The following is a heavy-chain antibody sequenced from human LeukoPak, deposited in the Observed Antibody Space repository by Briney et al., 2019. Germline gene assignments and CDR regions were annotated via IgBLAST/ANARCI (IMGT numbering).Heavy chain of an antibody. CDR2: IFYSGST. D-gene: IGHD4-17*01. CDR1: GGSISTSSYY. Sequence: PSETLSLTCTVSGGSISTSSYYWGWVRQPPGKGLEWIGNIFYSGSTYYSPSLKSRVTISVDKSKNQFSLKLSSVTAADTAVYYCARVVPTRGCDYWGQGTLVTVSS. CDR3: ARVVPTRGCDY. V-gene: IGHV4-39*07. J-gene: IGHJ4*02.